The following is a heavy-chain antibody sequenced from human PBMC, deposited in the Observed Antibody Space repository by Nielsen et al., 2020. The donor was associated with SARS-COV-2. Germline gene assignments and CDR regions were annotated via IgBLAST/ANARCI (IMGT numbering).Heavy chain of an antibody. CDR3: ARGLDDSSGET. CDR2: IIPILGIA. D-gene: IGHD3-22*01. CDR1: GGTFSSYA. V-gene: IGHV1-69*04. J-gene: IGHJ3*01. Sequence: SVKVSCKASGGTFSSYAISWVRQAPGQGLEWMGRIIPILGIANYAQKFQGRVTITADKSTSTAYMELSSLRSEDTAVYYCARGLDDSSGETWGQGTMVTVSS.